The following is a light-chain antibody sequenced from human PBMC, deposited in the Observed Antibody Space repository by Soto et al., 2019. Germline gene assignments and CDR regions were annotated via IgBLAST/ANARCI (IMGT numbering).Light chain of an antibody. CDR2: AAS. Sequence: DIQMTQSPSSLSASVGDRVTITCRASQGISNYLAWYQQKPGKVPKLLIYAASTLQSGVPSRFSGSGSWTXXXXXXXXXXXXXXXTYYCQKYNSAPYTFGQGTKLEIK. CDR3: QKYNSAPYT. V-gene: IGKV1-27*01. J-gene: IGKJ2*01. CDR1: QGISNY.